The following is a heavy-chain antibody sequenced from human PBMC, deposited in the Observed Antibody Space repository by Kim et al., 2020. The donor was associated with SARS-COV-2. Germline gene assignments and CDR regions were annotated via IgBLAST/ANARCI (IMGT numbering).Heavy chain of an antibody. CDR1: GFTFSRSW. J-gene: IGHJ4*02. V-gene: IGHV3-7*01. Sequence: GGSLRLSCAASGFTFSRSWMTWVRQAPGKGLEWVANIKQDGSEKYYVDSVKGRFTISRDNAKNSLYLQMDSVRAEDTAVYFCVTDRSASFWGQGTLVTVS. D-gene: IGHD2-2*01. CDR3: VTDRSASF. CDR2: IKQDGSEK.